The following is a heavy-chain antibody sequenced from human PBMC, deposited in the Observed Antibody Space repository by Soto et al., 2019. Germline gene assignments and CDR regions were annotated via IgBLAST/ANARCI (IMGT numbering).Heavy chain of an antibody. V-gene: IGHV3-33*01. J-gene: IGHJ6*02. D-gene: IGHD3-16*01. CDR1: GFTFSSYG. CDR3: ARDIGGGDYYYYGMDV. Sequence: QVQLVESGGGVVQPGRSLRLSCAASGFTFSSYGMHWVRQAPGKGLEWVAVIWYDGSNKYYADSVKGRFTISRDNSKNTLYLQKNSLRAEDTAVYYCARDIGGGDYYYYGMDVWGQGTTVTVSS. CDR2: IWYDGSNK.